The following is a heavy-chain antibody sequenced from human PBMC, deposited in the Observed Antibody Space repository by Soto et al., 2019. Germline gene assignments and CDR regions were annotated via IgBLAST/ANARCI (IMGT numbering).Heavy chain of an antibody. J-gene: IGHJ6*02. CDR3: ARDPLRVPAATVIYYYYYGMDV. CDR2: ISYDGSNK. V-gene: IGHV3-30-3*01. Sequence: QVQLVQSGAEVKKPGASVKVSCKASGFTFSSYAMHWVRQAPGKGLEWVAVISYDGSNKYYADSVKGRFTISRDNSKNTLYLQMNSLRAEDTAVYYCARDPLRVPAATVIYYYYYGMDVWGQGTTVTVSS. D-gene: IGHD2-2*01. CDR1: GFTFSSYA.